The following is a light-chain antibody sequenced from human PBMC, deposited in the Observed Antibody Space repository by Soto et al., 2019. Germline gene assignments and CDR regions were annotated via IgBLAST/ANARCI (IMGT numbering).Light chain of an antibody. Sequence: EIVLTQSPATLSLSPGDRATLSCRASQSISSYLAWYQQRPGQAPRLLIYDASNRATCIPARFSGSGSGTVFTLTISSLEPEDFAVYYCQQRSNWPPLTFGGGTKVEIK. J-gene: IGKJ4*01. CDR1: QSISSY. CDR2: DAS. CDR3: QQRSNWPPLT. V-gene: IGKV3-11*01.